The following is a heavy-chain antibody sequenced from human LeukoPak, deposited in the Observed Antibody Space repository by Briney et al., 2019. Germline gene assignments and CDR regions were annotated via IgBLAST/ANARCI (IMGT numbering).Heavy chain of an antibody. D-gene: IGHD1-26*01. CDR2: IYYSGST. CDR3: ARDRGVGATGSIDY. V-gene: IGHV4-61*01. J-gene: IGHJ4*02. Sequence: SETLSLTCTVSGGSVSSGSYYWSWIRQPPGKGLEWIGYIYYSGSTNYNPSLRSRVTISVDTSKNQFSLKLSSVTAADTAVYYCARDRGVGATGSIDYWGQGTLVTVSS. CDR1: GGSVSSGSYY.